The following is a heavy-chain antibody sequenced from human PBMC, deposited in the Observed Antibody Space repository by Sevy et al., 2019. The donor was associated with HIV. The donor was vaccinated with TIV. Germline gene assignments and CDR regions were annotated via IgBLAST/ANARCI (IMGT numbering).Heavy chain of an antibody. V-gene: IGHV1-69*13. CDR1: GGTVSSYA. D-gene: IGHD6-6*01. CDR2: IIPIFGTA. Sequence: ASVKVSCKASGGTVSSYAISWVRQAPGQGLEWMGGIIPIFGTANYAQKFQGRVTITADESTSTAYMELSSLRSEDTAVYYCARDRVSSSPYYYYGMDVWGQGTTVTVSS. CDR3: ARDRVSSSPYYYYGMDV. J-gene: IGHJ6*02.